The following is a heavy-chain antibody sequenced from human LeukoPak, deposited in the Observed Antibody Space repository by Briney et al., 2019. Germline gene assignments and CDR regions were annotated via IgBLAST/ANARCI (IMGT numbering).Heavy chain of an antibody. CDR3: ARDRVGDTARVQRYYYYGIDV. J-gene: IGHJ6*02. V-gene: IGHV1-46*04. D-gene: IGHD5-18*01. Sequence: ASVKVSCKASGYTFTGYYMHWVRQAPGQGLEWVGVINPSGGSTRYAQKLQGRVTMTRDTSTSTFYMELSSLRSEDTAVYYCARDRVGDTARVQRYYYYGIDVWGQGTTVTVSS. CDR2: INPSGGST. CDR1: GYTFTGYY.